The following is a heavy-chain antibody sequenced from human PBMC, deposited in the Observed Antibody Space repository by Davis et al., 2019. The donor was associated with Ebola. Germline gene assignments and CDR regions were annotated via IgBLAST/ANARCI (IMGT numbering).Heavy chain of an antibody. Sequence: GSLRLSCTVSGGSISTSNYYWGWIRQPPGKGLEWIGSVSYSGSTYYSPSLKSRVTISVDTSKNQFSLKLSSVTAADTAVYYCARLNGMNWFDPWGQGTLVTVSS. D-gene: IGHD2-8*01. V-gene: IGHV4-39*07. J-gene: IGHJ5*02. CDR3: ARLNGMNWFDP. CDR1: GGSISTSNYY. CDR2: VSYSGST.